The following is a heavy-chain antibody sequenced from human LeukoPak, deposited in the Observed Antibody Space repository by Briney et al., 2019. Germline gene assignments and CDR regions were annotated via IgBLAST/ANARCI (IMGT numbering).Heavy chain of an antibody. D-gene: IGHD1-26*01. V-gene: IGHV1-46*01. J-gene: IGHJ4*02. CDR1: GYTFTSYY. CDR3: ATSGGVGASFDY. Sequence: ASVKVSCKASGYTFTSYYMHWVRQAPRQGLEWMGIINPSGGSTSYAQKFQGRVTMTRDTSTSTVYMELSSLRSEDTAVYYCATSGGVGASFDYWGQGTLVTVSS. CDR2: INPSGGST.